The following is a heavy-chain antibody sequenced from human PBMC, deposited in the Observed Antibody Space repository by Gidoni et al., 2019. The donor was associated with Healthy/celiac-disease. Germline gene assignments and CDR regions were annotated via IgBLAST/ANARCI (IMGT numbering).Heavy chain of an antibody. D-gene: IGHD2-21*01. CDR1: GGSFSGYY. J-gene: IGHJ6*02. CDR2: INHSGST. Sequence: QVQLQQWGAGLLKPSETLPLTCAVYGGSFSGYYWSWIRQPPGKGLEWIGEINHSGSTNYNPSLKSRVTISVDTSKNQFSLKLSSVTAADTAVYYCARVRYSYYYYGMDVWGQGTTVTVSS. CDR3: ARVRYSYYYYGMDV. V-gene: IGHV4-34*01.